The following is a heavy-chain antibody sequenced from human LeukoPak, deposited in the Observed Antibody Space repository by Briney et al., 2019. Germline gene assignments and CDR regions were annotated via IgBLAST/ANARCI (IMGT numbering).Heavy chain of an antibody. J-gene: IGHJ4*02. V-gene: IGHV3-64D*06. CDR2: ITGNGGST. Sequence: PGGSLRLSCSASGFTSSTYIMHWVRQAPGKGLETVSAITGNGGSTFYADSVKGRFTISRDNSKNTLYLQMSSLRAEDTAMYYCARRDDYSAYDCWGQGTLVTVSS. CDR1: GFTSSTYI. D-gene: IGHD5-24*01. CDR3: ARRDDYSAYDC.